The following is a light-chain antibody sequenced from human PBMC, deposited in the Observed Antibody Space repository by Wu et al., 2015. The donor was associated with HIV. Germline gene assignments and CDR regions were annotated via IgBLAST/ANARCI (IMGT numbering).Light chain of an antibody. J-gene: IGKJ4*01. CDR1: QSVATS. Sequence: EIVLTQSPATLSLSPGQRATLSCRVSQSVATSLAWYQQKPGQAPRLLIFGASNRATGIPARFSGSGSGTDFTLTISRLEPEDFAVYYCQQYGSSLQVTFGGGTKVEI. V-gene: IGKV3-20*01. CDR3: QQYGSSLQVT. CDR2: GAS.